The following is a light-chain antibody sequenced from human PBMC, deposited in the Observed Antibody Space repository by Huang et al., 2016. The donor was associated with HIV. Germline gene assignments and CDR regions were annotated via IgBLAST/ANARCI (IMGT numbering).Light chain of an antibody. J-gene: IGKJ5*01. Sequence: DIQMTQSPPSPSASVGDSVTIACRASQNVTKYLNWYQQKPGQAPRLLIFAASRLRSGVPSRFSGSGSGTEFTLTISSLQLEDFATYYCQQRFSTTITFGQGTRLDIK. CDR1: QNVTKY. CDR3: QQRFSTTIT. V-gene: IGKV1-39*01. CDR2: AAS.